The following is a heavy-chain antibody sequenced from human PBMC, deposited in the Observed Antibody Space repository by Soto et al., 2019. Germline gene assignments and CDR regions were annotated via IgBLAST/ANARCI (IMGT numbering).Heavy chain of an antibody. V-gene: IGHV6-1*01. J-gene: IGHJ6*02. CDR1: GDSVSSNSAA. CDR3: ARIFRPDYGSPTYYYYYGMDV. Sequence: PSQTLSLTCAISGDSVSSNSAALNWIRQSPSRGLGWLGRTYYRSKWYNDYAVSVKSRKTINPDTTKNQFSLQLNSVTPEDSAVYYCARIFRPDYGSPTYYYYYGMDVWGQGTTVTVSS. D-gene: IGHD6-13*01. CDR2: TYYRSKWYN.